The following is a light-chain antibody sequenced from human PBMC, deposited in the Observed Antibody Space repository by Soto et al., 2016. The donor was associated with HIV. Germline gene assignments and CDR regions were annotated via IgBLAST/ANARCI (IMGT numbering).Light chain of an antibody. Sequence: SYELSQPPSVSVAPGQTASISCGGNNIGTKFVHWYQQWPGQAPVLVVYAGTDRPSGIPERFSGSKSGDTATLTINRVEAGDEADYYCQVWETGSNQYVFGTGTTVT. CDR3: QVWETGSNQYV. J-gene: IGLJ1*01. CDR1: NIGTKF. V-gene: IGLV3-21*02. CDR2: AGT.